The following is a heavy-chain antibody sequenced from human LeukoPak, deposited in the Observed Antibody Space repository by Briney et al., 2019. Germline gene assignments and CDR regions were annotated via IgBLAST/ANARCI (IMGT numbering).Heavy chain of an antibody. CDR1: GFTFSDYY. V-gene: IGHV3-11*01. Sequence: PGGSLRLSCAASGFTFSDYYMSWIRQAPGKGLEWVSYISSSGSTIYYADSVKGRFTISRDNAKNSLYLQMNSLKTEDTAVYYCTHTVVMTAIPGGDYWGQGTLVTVSS. CDR3: THTVVMTAIPGGDY. D-gene: IGHD2-21*02. J-gene: IGHJ4*02. CDR2: ISSSGSTI.